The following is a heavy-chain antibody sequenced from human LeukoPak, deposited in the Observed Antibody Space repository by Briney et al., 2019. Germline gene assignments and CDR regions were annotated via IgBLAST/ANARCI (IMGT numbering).Heavy chain of an antibody. V-gene: IGHV4-4*07. CDR1: GGSINNFY. CDR2: IYPNGDT. J-gene: IGHJ4*02. CDR3: ARATWIQLWTRGGFDY. D-gene: IGHD5-18*01. Sequence: SETLSLTCSVSGGSINNFYWTWIRQPAGKGLEWIGRIYPNGDTNYNPSLKSRVTISVDTSKNQFSLKLSSVTAADTAVYYCARATWIQLWTRGGFDYWGQGTLVTVSS.